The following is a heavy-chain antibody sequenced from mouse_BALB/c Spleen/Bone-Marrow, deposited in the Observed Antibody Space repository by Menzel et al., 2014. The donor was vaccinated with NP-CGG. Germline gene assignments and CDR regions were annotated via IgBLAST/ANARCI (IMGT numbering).Heavy chain of an antibody. V-gene: IGHV3-2*02. D-gene: IGHD3-1*01. CDR2: ISYSGST. CDR3: ARGGARATGWFAY. CDR1: GYSITSDYA. Sequence: EVQLQQSGPGLVKPSQSLSLTCTVTGYSITSDYAWNWIRQFPGNKLEWMGYISYSGSTSYNPSLKSRISITRDTSKNQFFLQLNSVTPEDTATYYCARGGARATGWFAYWGQGTLVTISA. J-gene: IGHJ3*01.